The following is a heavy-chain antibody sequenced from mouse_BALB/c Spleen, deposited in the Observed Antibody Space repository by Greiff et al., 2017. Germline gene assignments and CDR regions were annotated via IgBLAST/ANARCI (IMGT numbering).Heavy chain of an antibody. D-gene: IGHD2-4*01. Sequence: EVQLKESGPGLVKPSQSLSLTCTVTGYSITSDYAWNWIRQFPGNKLEWMGYISYSGSTSYNPSLKSRISITRDTSKNQFFLQLNSVTTEDTATYYCARRGITTDYWGQGTTLTVSS. CDR2: ISYSGST. CDR3: ARRGITTDY. V-gene: IGHV3-2*02. CDR1: GYSITSDYA. J-gene: IGHJ2*01.